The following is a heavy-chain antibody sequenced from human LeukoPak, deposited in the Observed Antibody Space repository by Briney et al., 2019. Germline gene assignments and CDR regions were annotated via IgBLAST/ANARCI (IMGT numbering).Heavy chain of an antibody. D-gene: IGHD3-22*01. V-gene: IGHV3-23*01. CDR1: RFSFISYA. CDR2: INGSGSNT. CDR3: VKSGGTFGYYYDSSGSFDL. Sequence: PGGSLRLSCKASRFSFISYAMSWVRQAPGRGPEWVSQINGSGSNTYYADSAKGRFTISRDNAKSTLFLQMNSLRDEDTAVYYCVKSGGTFGYYYDSSGSFDLWGQGTLVTVSS. J-gene: IGHJ4*02.